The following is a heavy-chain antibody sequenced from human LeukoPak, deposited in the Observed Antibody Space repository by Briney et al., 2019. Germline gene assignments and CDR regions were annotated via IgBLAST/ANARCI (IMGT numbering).Heavy chain of an antibody. D-gene: IGHD3-10*01. J-gene: IGHJ6*01. CDR1: GVSVISPSYY. CDR3: AREGRETGPNF. CDR2: IHHSGST. Sequence: SETLSLTCTVSGVSVISPSYYWGWIRQPPGKGLEWIGTIHHSGSTSYDPFLKTRVIISVDTSKNQFSLRVTSVTAADKAVYYCAREGRETGPNFWG. V-gene: IGHV4-39*02.